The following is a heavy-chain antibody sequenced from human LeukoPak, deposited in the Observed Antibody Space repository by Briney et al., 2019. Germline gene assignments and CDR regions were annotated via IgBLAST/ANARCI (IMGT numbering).Heavy chain of an antibody. V-gene: IGHV4-61*02. Sequence: SETLSLTCTVSGDSISSGDYYWSWIRQPAGKGLEWIGRISSSGSTNYNPSLKSRVTISVDTSKNQFSLKLSSVTAADTAVYYCARMIYCSSTSCYPDAFDIWGQGTMVTVSS. J-gene: IGHJ3*02. CDR2: ISSSGST. CDR3: ARMIYCSSTSCYPDAFDI. CDR1: GDSISSGDYY. D-gene: IGHD2-2*01.